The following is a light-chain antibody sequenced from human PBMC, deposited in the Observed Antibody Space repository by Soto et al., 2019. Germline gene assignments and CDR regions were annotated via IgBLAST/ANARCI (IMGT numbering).Light chain of an antibody. J-gene: IGKJ1*01. V-gene: IGKV3-20*01. CDR1: QSVSSIY. CDR2: GAS. Sequence: EIVLTQSPGTLSLSPGERATLSCRASQSVSSIYLAWYQQKPGQAPRLLIYGASSRATGIPDRFSGSGSGTDFTLTIIRLEPEDFAVYYCQQYDSSSWTFGQGTKLDIK. CDR3: QQYDSSSWT.